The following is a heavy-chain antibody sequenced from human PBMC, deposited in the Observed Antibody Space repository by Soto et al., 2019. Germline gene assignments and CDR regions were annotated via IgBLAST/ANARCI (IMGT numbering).Heavy chain of an antibody. D-gene: IGHD6-6*01. V-gene: IGHV1-8*01. CDR2: MNPNSGNT. CDR3: ARGRGSSTHSWFDP. CDR1: GYTFTSYD. Sequence: QVQLVQSGAEVKKPGASVKVSCKASGYTFTSYDINWVRQATGQGLEWMGWMNPNSGNTGDAQNFQGRVNMTRNTYISKANMDLGRLRSDDTAVYYCARGRGSSTHSWFDPWGQGTLVTVSS. J-gene: IGHJ5*02.